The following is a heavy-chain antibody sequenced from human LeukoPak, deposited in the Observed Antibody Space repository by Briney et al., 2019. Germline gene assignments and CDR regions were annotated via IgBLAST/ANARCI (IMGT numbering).Heavy chain of an antibody. CDR3: ARNIWFGESADAFDI. V-gene: IGHV1-2*02. D-gene: IGHD3-10*01. J-gene: IGHJ3*02. CDR1: GYTFTGYY. CDR2: INPNSGGT. Sequence: ASVKVSCKASGYTFTGYYMHWVRQAPGQGLEWMGWINPNSGGTNYAQKFQGRVTMTRDKSIRTAYMELSRLTSDDTAVYYCARNIWFGESADAFDIWGQGTMVTVSS.